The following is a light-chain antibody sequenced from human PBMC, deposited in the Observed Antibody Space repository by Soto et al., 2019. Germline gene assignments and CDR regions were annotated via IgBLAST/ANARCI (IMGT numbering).Light chain of an antibody. CDR3: QSYDSSLSGHVV. Sequence: QLVLTQPPSVPGAPGQRVTISCTGSSSNIGAGYDVHWYQQLPGTAPKLLIYGNSNRPSGVPDRFSGSKSGTSASLAITGLQAEDEADYYCQSYDSSLSGHVVFGGGTKLTVL. V-gene: IGLV1-40*01. J-gene: IGLJ2*01. CDR1: SSNIGAGYD. CDR2: GNS.